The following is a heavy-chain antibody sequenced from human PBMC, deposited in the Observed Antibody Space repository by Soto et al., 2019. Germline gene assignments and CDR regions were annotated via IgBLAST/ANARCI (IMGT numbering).Heavy chain of an antibody. V-gene: IGHV3-9*01. D-gene: IGHD5-18*01. CDR1: GFTFGDYA. J-gene: IGHJ4*01. CDR2: VSWTNISF. Sequence: PGGSVRLSXAASGFTFGDYAMHWVRQVPGRGLEWVSGVSWTNISFGYADSVKGRFTISRDNAKNSLYLQMNSLRREDTAFYYCAKDRNTAMVTGDFDYWGHGTLVTVSS. CDR3: AKDRNTAMVTGDFDY.